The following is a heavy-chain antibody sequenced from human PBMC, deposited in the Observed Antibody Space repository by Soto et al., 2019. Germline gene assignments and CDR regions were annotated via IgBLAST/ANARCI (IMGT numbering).Heavy chain of an antibody. CDR3: VKDREQLWSEHNWFDP. Sequence: QVQLVESGGGVVQPGRSLRLSCAASGFTFSSYGMHWVRQAPGKGLEWVAVISYDGSNKYYADSVKGRFTISRDNSKNTLYLQMNSLRAEDTAVYYCVKDREQLWSEHNWFDPWGQGTLVTVSS. CDR2: ISYDGSNK. CDR1: GFTFSSYG. V-gene: IGHV3-30*18. D-gene: IGHD5-18*01. J-gene: IGHJ5*02.